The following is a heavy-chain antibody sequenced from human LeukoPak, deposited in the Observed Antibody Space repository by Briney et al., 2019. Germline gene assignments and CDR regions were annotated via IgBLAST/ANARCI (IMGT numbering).Heavy chain of an antibody. CDR3: ARTCSSSSCYMVH. D-gene: IGHD2-2*02. Sequence: GASVKVSCKASGYIFANFGITWVRQAPGQGLEWMGWISVYNGNTNYAQNLQGRVTLTTDTYTSTAYMELRSLRSDDTALYYCARTCSSSSCYMVHWGQGTLVTVSS. CDR1: GYIFANFG. J-gene: IGHJ4*02. V-gene: IGHV1-18*01. CDR2: ISVYNGNT.